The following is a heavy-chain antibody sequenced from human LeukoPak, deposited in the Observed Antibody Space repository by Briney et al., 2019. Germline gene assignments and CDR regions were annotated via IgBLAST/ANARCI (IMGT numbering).Heavy chain of an antibody. V-gene: IGHV3-23*01. D-gene: IGHD6-13*01. CDR1: GFTFSSYA. Sequence: GGSLRLSCAASGFTFSSYAMSWVRQAPGKGLEWVSAISGSGGSTYYADSVKGRFTISRDNSKNTLYLQMNSLRTEDTAVYYCAKGDSSSWYGPSDAFDIWGQGTMVTVSS. CDR3: AKGDSSSWYGPSDAFDI. J-gene: IGHJ3*02. CDR2: ISGSGGST.